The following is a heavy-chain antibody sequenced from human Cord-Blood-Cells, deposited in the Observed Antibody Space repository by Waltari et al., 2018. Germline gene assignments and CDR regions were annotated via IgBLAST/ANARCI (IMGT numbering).Heavy chain of an antibody. CDR2: ISAYKGNT. CDR1: GYTFTSYG. D-gene: IGHD3-10*01. Sequence: QVQLVQSGAEVKKPGASVKVSCKASGYTFTSYGISWVRQAPGQGLEWMGWISAYKGNTNYAQKLQGRVTRTTDTSTSTAYMGLRSLRSDDTAVYYCARDRGSGSYYYYYYMDVWGKGTTVTVSS. CDR3: ARDRGSGSYYYYYYMDV. J-gene: IGHJ6*03. V-gene: IGHV1-18*01.